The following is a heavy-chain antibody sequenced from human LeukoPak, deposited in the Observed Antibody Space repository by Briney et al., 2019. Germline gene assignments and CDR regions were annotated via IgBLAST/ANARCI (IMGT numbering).Heavy chain of an antibody. V-gene: IGHV1-18*01. J-gene: IGHJ3*02. D-gene: IGHD2-8*01. CDR3: ARGKYCTNGVCYVGFDAFDI. CDR2: ISAYNGNT. CDR1: GYTFTSYG. Sequence: GASVKVSCKASGYTFTSYGISWVRQAPGQGLEWMGWISAYNGNTNYAQKLQGRVTMTTDTSTNTAYMELRSLRSDDAAVYYCARGKYCTNGVCYVGFDAFDIWGQGTMVTVSS.